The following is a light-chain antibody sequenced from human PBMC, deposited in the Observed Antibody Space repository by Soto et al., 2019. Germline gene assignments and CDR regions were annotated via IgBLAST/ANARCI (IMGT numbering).Light chain of an antibody. Sequence: IRITQSPSTLSASVGDRVTITFRASQSISSWLAWYQQKPGKAPKLLIYKAYSLESGVPSRFSGSGSGTEFTLTISSLQPDDFETYYCPQYNSYSFGQGTKVDIK. CDR3: PQYNSYS. CDR1: QSISSW. CDR2: KAY. V-gene: IGKV1-5*03. J-gene: IGKJ1*01.